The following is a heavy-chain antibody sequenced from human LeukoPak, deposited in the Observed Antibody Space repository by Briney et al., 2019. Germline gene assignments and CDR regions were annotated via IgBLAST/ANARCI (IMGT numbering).Heavy chain of an antibody. V-gene: IGHV3-30*18. Sequence: GGSLRLSCAASGFTFSSYGMHWVRQAPGKGLEWVAVISYDGSNKYYADSVKGRFTISRDNSKNTLYLQMNSLRAEDTAVYYCAKDPPPVVVVPAAIQPKNYYYYYGMDVWGQGTTVTVSS. CDR2: ISYDGSNK. J-gene: IGHJ6*02. D-gene: IGHD2-2*01. CDR1: GFTFSSYG. CDR3: AKDPPPVVVVPAAIQPKNYYYYYGMDV.